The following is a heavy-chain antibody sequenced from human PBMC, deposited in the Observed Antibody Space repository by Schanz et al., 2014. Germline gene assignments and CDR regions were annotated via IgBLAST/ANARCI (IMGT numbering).Heavy chain of an antibody. J-gene: IGHJ4*02. CDR3: AKQIHFDILTVTTN. Sequence: VQLLESGGGLVQPGGSLRLSCAAYGFTFSSYGIHWFRQPAGKGLEWVAVIWNNGVTKYYADSVKGRFTISRDNSKNTLYLQMNSLRAEDTAVYYCAKQIHFDILTVTTNWGQGTLVTVSS. CDR2: IWNNGVTK. D-gene: IGHD3-9*01. V-gene: IGHV3-33*08. CDR1: GFTFSSYG.